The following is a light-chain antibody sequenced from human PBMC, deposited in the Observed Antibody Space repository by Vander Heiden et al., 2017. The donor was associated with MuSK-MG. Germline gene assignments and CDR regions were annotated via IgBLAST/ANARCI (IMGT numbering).Light chain of an antibody. V-gene: IGKV3-20*01. CDR1: QSVSSSY. CDR2: GAS. Sequence: ESVLTQSPGTLSLSPGERPTLSCRASQSVSSSYLAWYQQKPGQAPRLLIYGASSRATGIPDRFSGSGSGTDFTLTISRLEPEDFAVYYCQQNCSSGLTFGAGTKVEIK. J-gene: IGKJ4*01. CDR3: QQNCSSGLT.